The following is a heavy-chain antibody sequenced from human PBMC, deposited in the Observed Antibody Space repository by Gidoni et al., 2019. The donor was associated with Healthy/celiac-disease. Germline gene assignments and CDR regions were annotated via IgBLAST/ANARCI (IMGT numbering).Heavy chain of an antibody. V-gene: IGHV4-31*03. CDR1: GGSISSGGYY. CDR2: IYYSGST. D-gene: IGHD3-10*01. CDR3: ARSPYYYGSGRVIFDY. J-gene: IGHJ4*02. Sequence: QVQLQESGPGLVKPSQTLSLTCTVSGGSISSGGYYWSWIRPHPGKGLEWIGYIYYSGSTYYNPSLKSRVTISVDTSKNQFSLKLSSVTAADTAVYYCARSPYYYGSGRVIFDYWGQGTLVTVSS.